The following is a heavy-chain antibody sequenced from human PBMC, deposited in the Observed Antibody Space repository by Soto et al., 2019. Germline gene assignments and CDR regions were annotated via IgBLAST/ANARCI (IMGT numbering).Heavy chain of an antibody. CDR2: ISVYNGNT. J-gene: IGHJ5*02. CDR3: ARVGLRYYYDSSAWGWFDP. D-gene: IGHD3-22*01. Sequence: QVQLVQSGAEVKTPGASVKVSCKASGYTFTSYGISWVRQAPGQGLEWMGWISVYNGNTNYAQKLQGRVTMTTDTSTSTAYMDLRSLRSDDTAVYYCARVGLRYYYDSSAWGWFDPWGQGTLVTVSS. V-gene: IGHV1-18*01. CDR1: GYTFTSYG.